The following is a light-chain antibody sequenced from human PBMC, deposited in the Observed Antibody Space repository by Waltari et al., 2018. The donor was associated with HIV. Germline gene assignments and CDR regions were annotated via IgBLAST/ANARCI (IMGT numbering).Light chain of an antibody. Sequence: EIVMTQSLDSLALALGYMALINCTSRQRLFNRSNNKNYVAWYQHKSGQTPKLIRYCASTRESGVSDRLTGGGSGTRFTLTINRLQASDVAVYFCQQYYSNGRTFGRGTKVEVK. CDR3: QQYYSNGRT. CDR2: CAS. J-gene: IGKJ1*01. V-gene: IGKV4-1*01. CDR1: QRLFNRSNNKNY.